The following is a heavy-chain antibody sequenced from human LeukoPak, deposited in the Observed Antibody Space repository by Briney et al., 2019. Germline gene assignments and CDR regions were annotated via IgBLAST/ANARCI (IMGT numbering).Heavy chain of an antibody. CDR1: GFTFSSFS. D-gene: IGHD2-15*01. CDR3: ARDPWIDSVVEVVAGSMDV. V-gene: IGHV3-21*01. CDR2: ISRSSSYI. J-gene: IGHJ6*02. Sequence: GGSLRLSCAASGFTFSSFSMNWVRQAPGKGLEWVSSISRSSSYIYYADSVKGRFIISRDKAKNSLYLQMNSLRAEDTAVYYCARDPWIDSVVEVVAGSMDVWGQGTTVTVSS.